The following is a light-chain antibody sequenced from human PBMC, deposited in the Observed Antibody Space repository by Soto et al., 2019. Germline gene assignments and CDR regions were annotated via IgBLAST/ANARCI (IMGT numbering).Light chain of an antibody. V-gene: IGKV3-11*01. Sequence: EIVLTQSPATLSLSPGERATLSCRASQSVSSYLAWYQQKPGQAPRLLIYDASNRATGIPARFSGSGSGTDFTLTISSLEPEDFAVYYCQQRSNWLPGGITFGQGTRLEIK. J-gene: IGKJ5*01. CDR3: QQRSNWLPGGIT. CDR2: DAS. CDR1: QSVSSY.